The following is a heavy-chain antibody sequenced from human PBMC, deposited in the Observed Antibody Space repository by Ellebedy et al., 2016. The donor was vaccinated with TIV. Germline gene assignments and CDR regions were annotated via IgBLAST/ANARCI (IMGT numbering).Heavy chain of an antibody. Sequence: GGSLRLSCAASGFTVSSNYMSWVRQAPGKGLEWVSVIYSGGSTYYADSVKGRFTISRDNSKNTLYLQMNSLRAEDTAVYYCARVLWFGELGGWFDPWGQGTLVTVSS. J-gene: IGHJ5*02. CDR1: GFTVSSNY. D-gene: IGHD3-10*01. CDR2: IYSGGST. V-gene: IGHV3-66*01. CDR3: ARVLWFGELGGWFDP.